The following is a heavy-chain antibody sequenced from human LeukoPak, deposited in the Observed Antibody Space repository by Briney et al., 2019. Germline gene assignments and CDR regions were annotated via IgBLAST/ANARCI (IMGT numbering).Heavy chain of an antibody. Sequence: GGSLRLSCAASGFTVRTNYMSWVRQAPGKGLEWVSIIYSGGSTYYADPVEGRFTISRDISKNTLYLQMSSLRAEDTAVYYCARAESSGYQRQFDYWGQGTLVTVSS. CDR2: IYSGGST. J-gene: IGHJ4*02. D-gene: IGHD3-22*01. V-gene: IGHV3-53*01. CDR1: GFTVRTNY. CDR3: ARAESSGYQRQFDY.